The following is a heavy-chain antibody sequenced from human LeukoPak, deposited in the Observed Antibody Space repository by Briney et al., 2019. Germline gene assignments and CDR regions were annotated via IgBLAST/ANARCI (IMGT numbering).Heavy chain of an antibody. J-gene: IGHJ4*02. CDR1: GGSISSSSYY. D-gene: IGHD6-25*01. CDR3: ARQRLRLRGSFDS. Sequence: PSETLSLTCTVSGGSISSSSYYWGWIRQPPGKGLEWNVSIYYSGSTYYNPSLKSRVTISVDTTKNQFSMKQCTVSAADTAVYYCARQRLRLRGSFDSWGEGTLVTVSS. CDR2: IYYSGST. V-gene: IGHV4-39*01.